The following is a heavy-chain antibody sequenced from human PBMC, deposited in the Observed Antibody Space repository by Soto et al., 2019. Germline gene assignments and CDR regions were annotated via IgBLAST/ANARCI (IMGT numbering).Heavy chain of an antibody. Sequence: SETLSLTCSVSGASITSDGFYCRWIRQHPGKGLEWIGYMYHSGNTYYNPSLRSRVTMSLDTSKNHVSLKLTSVTAADTAVYSCVKYYYDSSGLNWFDPWGPGTLVTVSS. J-gene: IGHJ5*02. CDR3: VKYYYDSSGLNWFDP. V-gene: IGHV4-31*03. CDR2: MYHSGNT. CDR1: GASITSDGFY. D-gene: IGHD3-22*01.